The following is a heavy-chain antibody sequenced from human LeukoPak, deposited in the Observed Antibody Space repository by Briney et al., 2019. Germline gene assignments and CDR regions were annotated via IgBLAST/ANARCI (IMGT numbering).Heavy chain of an antibody. V-gene: IGHV1-3*01. Sequence: KFQGRVTITRDTSASTAYMELSSLRSEDTAVYYCARSVDRLLPASYNWFDPWGQGTLVTVSS. CDR3: ARSVDRLLPASYNWFDP. J-gene: IGHJ5*02. D-gene: IGHD2-2*01.